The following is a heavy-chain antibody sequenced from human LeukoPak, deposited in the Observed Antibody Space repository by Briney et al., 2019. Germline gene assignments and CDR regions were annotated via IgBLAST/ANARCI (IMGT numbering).Heavy chain of an antibody. CDR1: GFTFSNAW. J-gene: IGHJ4*02. D-gene: IGHD3-10*01. CDR3: ARAKPKNMVRGLIMRRESRYYFDY. V-gene: IGHV3-53*01. Sequence: GGSLRLSCAASGFTFSNAWMSWVRQAPGKGLEWVSVIYSGGSTYYADSVKGRFNISRDNSKSTLYIQMNSLRAEDTAVYYCARAKPKNMVRGLIMRRESRYYFDYWGQGTLATVSS. CDR2: IYSGGST.